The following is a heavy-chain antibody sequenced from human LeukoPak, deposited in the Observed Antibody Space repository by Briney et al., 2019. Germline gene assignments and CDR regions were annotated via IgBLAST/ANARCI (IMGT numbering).Heavy chain of an antibody. CDR3: VKDRGCSSTSCHVGLNVGDAFDI. V-gene: IGHV3-64D*06. Sequence: GGSLRLSCSASGFTFSSYAMHWVRQAPGKGLEYVSAISSNGGSTYYADSVKGRFTISRDNSKNTLYLQMSSLRAEDTAVYYCVKDRGCSSTSCHVGLNVGDAFDIWGQGTMVTVSS. CDR2: ISSNGGST. J-gene: IGHJ3*02. CDR1: GFTFSSYA. D-gene: IGHD2-2*01.